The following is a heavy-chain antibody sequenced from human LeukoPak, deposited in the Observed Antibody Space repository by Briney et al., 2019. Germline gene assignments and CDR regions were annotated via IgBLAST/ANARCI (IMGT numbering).Heavy chain of an antibody. J-gene: IGHJ6*02. CDR3: ASSIWVDYYDSSGNNYYYYGMDV. D-gene: IGHD3-22*01. Sequence: SVKVSCKASGGTFISYTISWVRQAPGQGLEWMGRIIPILGIANYAQKFQGRVTITAAKSTSTAYMELSSLRSEDTAVYYCASSIWVDYYDSSGNNYYYYGMDVWGQGTTVTVSS. CDR1: GGTFISYT. V-gene: IGHV1-69*02. CDR2: IIPILGIA.